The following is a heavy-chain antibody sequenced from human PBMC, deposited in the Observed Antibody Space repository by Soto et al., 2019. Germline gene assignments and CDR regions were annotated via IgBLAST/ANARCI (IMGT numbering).Heavy chain of an antibody. CDR3: ARLGYGDYSFGWYFDL. CDR1: GGSFSGYY. D-gene: IGHD4-17*01. Sequence: SETLSLTCAVYGGSFSGYYWSWIRQPPGKGLEWIGEINHSGSTNYNPSLKSRVTISVDTSKNQFSLKLSSVTAADTAVYYCARLGYGDYSFGWYFDLWGRGTLVTVSS. CDR2: INHSGST. V-gene: IGHV4-34*01. J-gene: IGHJ2*01.